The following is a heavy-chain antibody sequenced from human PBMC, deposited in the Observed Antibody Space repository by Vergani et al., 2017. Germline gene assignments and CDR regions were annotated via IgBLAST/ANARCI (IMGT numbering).Heavy chain of an antibody. D-gene: IGHD3-10*01. CDR3: AKDRDTVVRGVLDY. V-gene: IGHV3-23*01. Sequence: EVQLLESGGGLVQPGGSLRLSCAASGFTFSSYAMNWVRQAPGKGLEWVSGISGSGGSTDYADSVKGRFTISRDNSKNTLYLQMNSLRAEATAVYYCAKDRDTVVRGVLDYWGQETLVTVSS. CDR1: GFTFSSYA. CDR2: ISGSGGST. J-gene: IGHJ4*02.